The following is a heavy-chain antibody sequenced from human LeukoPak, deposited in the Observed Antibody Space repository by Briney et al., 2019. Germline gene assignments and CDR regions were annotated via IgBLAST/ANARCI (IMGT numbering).Heavy chain of an antibody. D-gene: IGHD3-22*01. CDR1: GGSISSYY. J-gene: IGHJ2*01. Sequence: SETLSLTCTVSGGSISSYYWSWIRQPPGKGLEWIGYIYYSGSTNYNPSLKSRVTISVDTSKNQFSLKLSSMTAADTAVYYCARADDSSGYYPPWWYFDLWGRGTLVTVSS. CDR2: IYYSGST. CDR3: ARADDSSGYYPPWWYFDL. V-gene: IGHV4-59*01.